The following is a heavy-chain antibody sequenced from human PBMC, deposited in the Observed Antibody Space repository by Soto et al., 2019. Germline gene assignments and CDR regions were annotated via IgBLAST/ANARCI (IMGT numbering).Heavy chain of an antibody. CDR2: ISSSSSYI. V-gene: IGHV3-21*01. J-gene: IGHJ4*02. Sequence: EVQLVESGGGLVKPGGSLRLSCAASGFTFSSYSMNWVRQAPGKGLEWVSSISSSSSYIYYADSVKGRFTISRDNAKNSLYLQMNSLRAEDTAVYYCASNLGRYCTNGVCYLSDYWGQGTLVTVSS. CDR1: GFTFSSYS. CDR3: ASNLGRYCTNGVCYLSDY. D-gene: IGHD2-8*01.